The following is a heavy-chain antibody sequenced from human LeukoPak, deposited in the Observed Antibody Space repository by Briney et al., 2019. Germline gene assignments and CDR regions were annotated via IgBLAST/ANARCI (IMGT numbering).Heavy chain of an antibody. V-gene: IGHV4-31*03. J-gene: IGHJ6*02. CDR1: GGSISSGGYY. CDR2: IYYSGST. CDR3: ARAPFGELLFHYYYGMDV. Sequence: SETLSLTCTVSGGSISSGGYYWSWIRQHPGKGLEWIGYIYYSGSTYYNPSLKSRVTISVDTSKNQFSLKLSSVTAADTAVYYCARAPFGELLFHYYYGMDVWGQGTTVTVSS. D-gene: IGHD3-10*01.